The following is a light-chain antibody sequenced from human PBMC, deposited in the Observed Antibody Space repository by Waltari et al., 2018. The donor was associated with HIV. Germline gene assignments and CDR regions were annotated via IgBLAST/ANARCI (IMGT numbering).Light chain of an antibody. CDR2: RNN. J-gene: IGLJ3*02. V-gene: IGLV1-47*01. CDR1: NSNTGTNY. Sequence: QSVVTQPPSASGTPGQRVTISCSGSNSNTGTNYVYWYQQLPGKAPHVLISRNNQRPSGVRDRCSGSQSSTSASLAISGRRSEDEADYFCAAWDDSRSGWVFGGWTKLTVL. CDR3: AAWDDSRSGWV.